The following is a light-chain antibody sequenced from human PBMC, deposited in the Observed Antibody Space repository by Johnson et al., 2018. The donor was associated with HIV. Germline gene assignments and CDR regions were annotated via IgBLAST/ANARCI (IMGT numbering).Light chain of an antibody. CDR2: DNN. Sequence: QSVLTQPPSVSAAPGQKVTISCSGSSSNIGKNYVSWYQQLPGTAPKLLIYDNNKRPSGIPDRFSGSKSGTSATLGITGLQTGDEAGYYCGTWDRSLSAYVFGTGTRVTVL. J-gene: IGLJ1*01. V-gene: IGLV1-51*01. CDR3: GTWDRSLSAYV. CDR1: SSNIGKNY.